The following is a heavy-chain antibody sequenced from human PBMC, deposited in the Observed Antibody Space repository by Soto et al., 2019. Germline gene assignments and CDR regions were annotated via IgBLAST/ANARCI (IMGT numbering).Heavy chain of an antibody. CDR1: GGSISSGGYS. V-gene: IGHV4-30-2*01. CDR2: IYHSGST. Sequence: KPSETLSLTCAVSGGSISSGGYSWSWIRQPPGKGLEWIGYIYHSGSTYYNPSLKSRVTISVDRSKNQFSLKLSSVTAADTAVYYCARGPTMVRGVKTYYFDYWGQGTLVTVSS. CDR3: ARGPTMVRGVKTYYFDY. J-gene: IGHJ4*02. D-gene: IGHD3-10*01.